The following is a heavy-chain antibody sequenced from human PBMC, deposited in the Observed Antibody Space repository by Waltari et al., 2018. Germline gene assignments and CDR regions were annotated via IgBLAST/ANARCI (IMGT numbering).Heavy chain of an antibody. J-gene: IGHJ5*02. D-gene: IGHD1-1*01. CDR2: ISAYNGNT. Sequence: QIQLVQSGGEVKKPGASVNVSCKASGYMFRNFGIFWVRQASGQGLEYMGWISAYNGNTNYAQNFQGRLTLTTDTSASTAYMELSSLTSDDTAVYFCARDRRDDNNSVRWLDPWGQGTLVTVSS. CDR3: ARDRRDDNNSVRWLDP. V-gene: IGHV1-18*01. CDR1: GYMFRNFG.